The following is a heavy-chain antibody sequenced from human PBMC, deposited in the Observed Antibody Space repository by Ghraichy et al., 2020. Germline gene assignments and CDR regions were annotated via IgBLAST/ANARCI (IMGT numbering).Heavy chain of an antibody. V-gene: IGHV3-7*01. J-gene: IGHJ4*02. CDR3: ARDGSLVVVTGAVDY. CDR2: IKQDGSEK. Sequence: GGSLRLSCAASGFTFSSYWMSWVRQAPGKGLEWVANIKQDGSEKYYVDSVKGRFTISRDNAKNSLYLQMNSLRAEDTAVYYCARDGSLVVVTGAVDYWGQGTLVTVSS. CDR1: GFTFSSYW. D-gene: IGHD3-22*01.